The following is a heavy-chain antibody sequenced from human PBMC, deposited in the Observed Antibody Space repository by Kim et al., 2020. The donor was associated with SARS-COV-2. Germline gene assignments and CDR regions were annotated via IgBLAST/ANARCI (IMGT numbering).Heavy chain of an antibody. CDR3: AKDGPGKSIAVAGRQLFDY. Sequence: GGSLRLSCAASGFTFSSYAMSWVRQAPGKGLEWVSAISGSGGSTYYADSVKGRFTISRDNSKNTLYLQMNSLRAEDTAVYYCAKDGPGKSIAVAGRQLFDYWGQGTLVTVSS. CDR2: ISGSGGST. D-gene: IGHD6-19*01. V-gene: IGHV3-23*01. J-gene: IGHJ4*02. CDR1: GFTFSSYA.